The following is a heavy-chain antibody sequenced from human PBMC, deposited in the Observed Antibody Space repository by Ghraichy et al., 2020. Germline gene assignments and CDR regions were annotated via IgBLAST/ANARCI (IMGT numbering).Heavy chain of an antibody. CDR1: GFTFNNAW. V-gene: IGHV3-15*01. CDR3: GRLAAFDY. J-gene: IGHJ4*02. D-gene: IGHD3-9*01. CDR2: IKSKADGGTT. Sequence: GGSLRLSCTASGFTFNNAWVTWVRQAPGKGLEWIGLIKSKADGGTTDYGAPVKGRFTISRDDSKNTVYLQMNSLRTEDTAVYYCGRLAAFDYWGQGTLVTVSS.